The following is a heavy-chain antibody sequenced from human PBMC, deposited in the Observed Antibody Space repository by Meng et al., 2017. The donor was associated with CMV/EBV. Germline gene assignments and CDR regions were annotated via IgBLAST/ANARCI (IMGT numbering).Heavy chain of an antibody. CDR1: TFRSYA. CDR3: ARSRAIVGARAGWFDP. Sequence: TFRSYAIGWVRQAARQGLEWMGGIIPIRGIASYARGDQGRVRVTADKSTSTAYMVLSSLRSEDTAVYYCARSRAIVGARAGWFDPWGQGTPVTVSS. V-gene: IGHV1-69*10. D-gene: IGHD1-26*01. CDR2: IIPIRGIA. J-gene: IGHJ5*02.